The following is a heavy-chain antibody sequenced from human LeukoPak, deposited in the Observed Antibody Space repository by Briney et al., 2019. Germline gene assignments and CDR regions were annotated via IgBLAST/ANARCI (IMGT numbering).Heavy chain of an antibody. Sequence: PGGSLRLSCAASGFTFSSYAMSWVRQAPGKGLEWVSVISGSGGSTYYADSVKGRFTISRDNSKNALYLQMNSLRAEDTAVYYCAKAGHCSSTSCYFAAFRYWGQGTLVTVSS. CDR1: GFTFSSYA. CDR3: AKAGHCSSTSCYFAAFRY. D-gene: IGHD2-2*01. CDR2: ISGSGGST. J-gene: IGHJ4*02. V-gene: IGHV3-23*01.